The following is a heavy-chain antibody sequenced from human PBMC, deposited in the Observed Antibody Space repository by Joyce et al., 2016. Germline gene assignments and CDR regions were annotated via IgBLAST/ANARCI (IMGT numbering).Heavy chain of an antibody. CDR1: GFSFSNYA. J-gene: IGHJ4*02. D-gene: IGHD5-24*01. CDR2: ISDDGSNK. V-gene: IGHV3-30-3*01. CDR3: HSEIASIDFDC. Sequence: QVQLVESGGCVVQPGWSLRLSCEASGFSFSNYAVHWVRQAPGKGLDWVAVISDDGSNKYYADSVRGRFTISRDKSKNTLYLQMNSLRPEDTAVYYCHSEIASIDFDCWGQGTLVTVSS.